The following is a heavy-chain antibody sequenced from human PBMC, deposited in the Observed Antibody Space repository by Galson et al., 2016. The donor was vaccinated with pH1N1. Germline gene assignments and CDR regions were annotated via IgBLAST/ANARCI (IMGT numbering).Heavy chain of an antibody. D-gene: IGHD4-17*01. CDR1: GHKFTSSW. V-gene: IGHV5-51*01. CDR2: IYLGGSLI. Sequence: QSGAEVKKPGESLKISCKGSGHKFTSSWIGWVRQMPGKGXEWMGIIYLGGSLIRYRPSFQGQVTISADKSVSIVYLEWGSLKASDTAMYYCARQNDYGDYRGDAFDIWGQGTMVTVSS. J-gene: IGHJ3*02. CDR3: ARQNDYGDYRGDAFDI.